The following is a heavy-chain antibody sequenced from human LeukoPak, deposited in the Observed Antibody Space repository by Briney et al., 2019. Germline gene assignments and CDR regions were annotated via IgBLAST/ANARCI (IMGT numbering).Heavy chain of an antibody. V-gene: IGHV3-72*01. Sequence: GGSLRLSCAASGFTFSDHYMDWARQAPGEGLEWVGRTRNRANGYTTEYAASVKGRFTISRDDSKNSLYLQVASLDTEDTATYYCVRVRGSGWLESYFDLWGQGTLVIVSP. D-gene: IGHD6-19*01. CDR2: TRNRANGYTT. J-gene: IGHJ5*02. CDR1: GFTFSDHY. CDR3: VRVRGSGWLESYFDL.